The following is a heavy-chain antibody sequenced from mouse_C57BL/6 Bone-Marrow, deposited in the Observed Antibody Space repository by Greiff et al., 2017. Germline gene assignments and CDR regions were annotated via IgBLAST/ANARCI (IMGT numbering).Heavy chain of an antibody. CDR2: IFPGSGST. D-gene: IGHD1-1*01. CDR1: GYTFTSYW. J-gene: IGHJ4*01. Sequence: QVQLQQSGAELVKPGASVKMSCKASGYTFTSYWITWVKQRPGQGLEWIGDIFPGSGSTNYNEKFKSKATLTVDPSSSTAYMQLSSLTSEDSAVXYCAREGVVADYYAMDYWGQGTSVTVSA. V-gene: IGHV1-55*01. CDR3: AREGVVADYYAMDY.